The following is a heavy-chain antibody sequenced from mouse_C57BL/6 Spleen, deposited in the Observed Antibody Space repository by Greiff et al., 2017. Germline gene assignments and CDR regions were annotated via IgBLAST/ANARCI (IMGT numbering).Heavy chain of an antibody. V-gene: IGHV2-2*01. CDR2: IWSGGST. J-gene: IGHJ3*01. Sequence: VKLMESGPGLVQPSQSLSITCTVSGFSLTSYGVHWVRQSPGKGLEWLGVIWSGGSTDYNAAFISRLSISKDNSKSQVFFKMNSLQADDTAIYYCARNYDGYYSAWFAYWGQGTLVTVSA. D-gene: IGHD2-3*01. CDR1: GFSLTSYG. CDR3: ARNYDGYYSAWFAY.